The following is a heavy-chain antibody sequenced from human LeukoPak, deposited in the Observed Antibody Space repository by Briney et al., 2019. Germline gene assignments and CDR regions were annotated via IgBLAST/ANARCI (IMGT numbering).Heavy chain of an antibody. CDR1: GFTFNTYA. J-gene: IGHJ4*02. CDR2: ISGSDGST. Sequence: GGSLRLSCAASGFTFNTYAMSWVRQAPGKGLEWVSTISGSDGSTYYADSVKGRFTISRDNSRSTLYLQMNSLRAEDTAVYYCSKKGQNEDYGKPDWGQGTLVTVSS. CDR3: SKKGQNEDYGKPD. V-gene: IGHV3-23*01. D-gene: IGHD4-17*01.